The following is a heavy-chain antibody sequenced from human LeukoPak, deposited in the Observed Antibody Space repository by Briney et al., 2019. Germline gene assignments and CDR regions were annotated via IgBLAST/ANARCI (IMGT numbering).Heavy chain of an antibody. Sequence: SGTLSLTCTVSGGSISSYYWGWIRQPPGKGLEWIAYIYTGGTTKYNPSLKSRVTISVDASKNQFSLKLSSVAAADTAIYYCARTYSSGQGAYYWGQGTLVTVSS. CDR1: GGSISSYY. V-gene: IGHV4-4*08. J-gene: IGHJ4*02. D-gene: IGHD3-22*01. CDR2: IYTGGTT. CDR3: ARTYSSGQGAYY.